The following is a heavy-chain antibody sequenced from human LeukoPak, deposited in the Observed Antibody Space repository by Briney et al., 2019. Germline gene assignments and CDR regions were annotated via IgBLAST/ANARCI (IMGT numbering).Heavy chain of an antibody. J-gene: IGHJ4*02. CDR2: INPSGGST. V-gene: IGHV1-46*01. CDR3: ARDVRGKYYGPVGEFDY. CDR1: GYTFTSYY. D-gene: IGHD3-10*01. Sequence: ASVKVSCKASGYTFTSYYMHWVRQAPGQGLEWMGIINPSGGSTSYAQKFQGRVTMTRDTSTSTVYMELSSLRSEDTAVYYCARDVRGKYYGPVGEFDYWGQGTLVTVSS.